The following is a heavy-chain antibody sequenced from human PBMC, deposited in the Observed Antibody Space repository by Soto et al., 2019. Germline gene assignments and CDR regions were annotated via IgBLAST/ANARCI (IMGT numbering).Heavy chain of an antibody. CDR1: GFTFSYYW. CDR3: ASGKFGGDMDV. CDR2: INSDGST. D-gene: IGHD3-10*01. V-gene: IGHV3-74*01. Sequence: EVQLVESGGGLVQPGGSLRLSCAVSGFTFSYYWMHWVRQAPGKGLVWVSRINSDGSTNYADSVKGRFTISRDNAQNTLYLQMNSLRAEDTAVYYCASGKFGGDMDVWGQGTTVTVSS. J-gene: IGHJ6*02.